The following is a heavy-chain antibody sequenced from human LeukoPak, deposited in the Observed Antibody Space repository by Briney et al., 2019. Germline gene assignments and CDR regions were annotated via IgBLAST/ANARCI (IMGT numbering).Heavy chain of an antibody. J-gene: IGHJ3*02. Sequence: PSETLSLTCTVSGGSISSYYWSWIRQPPGKGLEWIGYIYYSGSTNYNPSLKSRVTISVDTSKNQFSLKLSSVTAADTAVYYCARHVPSQEGNDAFDIWGQGTMVTVSS. CDR2: IYYSGST. CDR1: GGSISSYY. CDR3: ARHVPSQEGNDAFDI. V-gene: IGHV4-59*08.